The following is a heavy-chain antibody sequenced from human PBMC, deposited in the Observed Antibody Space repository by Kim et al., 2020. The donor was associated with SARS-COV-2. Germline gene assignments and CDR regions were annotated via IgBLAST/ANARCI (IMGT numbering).Heavy chain of an antibody. J-gene: IGHJ4*02. D-gene: IGHD5-18*01. V-gene: IGHV1-18*01. CDR2: ISAYNGNT. CDR3: ARHGRDTAMVLTYYFDY. CDR1: GYTFTSYG. Sequence: ASVKVSCKASGYTFTSYGISWVRQAPGQGLEWMGWISAYNGNTNYAQKLQGRVTMTTDTSTSTAYMELRSLRSDDTAVYYCARHGRDTAMVLTYYFDYWGQGTLVTVSS.